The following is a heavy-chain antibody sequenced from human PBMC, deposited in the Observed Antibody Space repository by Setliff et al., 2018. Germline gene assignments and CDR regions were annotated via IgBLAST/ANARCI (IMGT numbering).Heavy chain of an antibody. CDR2: INAGNGNT. CDR3: AREFTRYYNFWSAHRYYMDV. J-gene: IGHJ6*03. CDR1: GYTFTSYA. Sequence: ASVKVSCKASGYTFTSYAMHWVRQAPGQRLEWMGWINAGNGNTKYSQKFQGRVTITRDTSASTAYMELSSLRSEDTAVYYCAREFTRYYNFWSAHRYYMDVWGKGTTVTRLL. D-gene: IGHD3-3*01. V-gene: IGHV1-3*01.